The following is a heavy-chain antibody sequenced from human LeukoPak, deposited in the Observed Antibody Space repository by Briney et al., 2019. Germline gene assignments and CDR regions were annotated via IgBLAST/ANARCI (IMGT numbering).Heavy chain of an antibody. CDR1: GGFISSSY. CDR3: ARHEPPGARRHLDY. Sequence: SETLSLTCNVSGGFISSSYWSWIRQPPGKGVEWVGYIYNTGTTNYNPSLNSRVTISVDTSKNQLSLRLRSVTAADTAVYYCARHEPPGARRHLDYWGQGTLVTVSS. D-gene: IGHD1-14*01. J-gene: IGHJ4*02. CDR2: IYNTGTT. V-gene: IGHV4-59*08.